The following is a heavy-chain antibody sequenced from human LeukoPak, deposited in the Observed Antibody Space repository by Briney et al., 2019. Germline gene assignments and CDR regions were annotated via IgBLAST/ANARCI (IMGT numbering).Heavy chain of an antibody. CDR3: ARLNDYGDPFDY. D-gene: IGHD4-17*01. Sequence: PSETLSLTCTVSGGSIRSSYYYWGWIRQPPGKGLVWIGSIYYSGSTYYNPSLKRRVTISVDTSKNQFSLKLNSVTAADTAVYYCARLNDYGDPFDYWGQGTLVTVSS. CDR1: GGSIRSSYYY. CDR2: IYYSGST. J-gene: IGHJ4*02. V-gene: IGHV4-39*01.